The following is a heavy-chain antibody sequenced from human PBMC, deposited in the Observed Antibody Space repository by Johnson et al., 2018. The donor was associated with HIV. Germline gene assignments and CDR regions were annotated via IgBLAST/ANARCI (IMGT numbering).Heavy chain of an antibody. V-gene: IGHV3-15*01. Sequence: EQLVESGGGLVKPGGSLRLSCAASGFTFSNAWMSWVRQAPGKGLEWVGRINSKTDGGTTDYAAPVKGRFTISRDDSKNTLYLQMNSLKTEDTAVYYCTTDPWGSDAFDIWGQGTMVTVSS. D-gene: IGHD7-27*01. CDR1: GFTFSNAW. CDR2: INSKTDGGTT. CDR3: TTDPWGSDAFDI. J-gene: IGHJ3*02.